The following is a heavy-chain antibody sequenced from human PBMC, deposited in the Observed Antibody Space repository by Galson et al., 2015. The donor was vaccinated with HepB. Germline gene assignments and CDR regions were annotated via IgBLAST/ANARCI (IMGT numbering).Heavy chain of an antibody. J-gene: IGHJ4*02. Sequence: SLRLSCAASGFTFSSYAMSWVRQAPGKGLEWVSAISGSGGSTYYADSVKGRFTISRDNSKNTLYLQMNSLRAEDTAVYYCAKDKGIAVAGSGDYWGQGTLVTVSS. CDR2: ISGSGGST. CDR1: GFTFSSYA. D-gene: IGHD6-19*01. V-gene: IGHV3-23*01. CDR3: AKDKGIAVAGSGDY.